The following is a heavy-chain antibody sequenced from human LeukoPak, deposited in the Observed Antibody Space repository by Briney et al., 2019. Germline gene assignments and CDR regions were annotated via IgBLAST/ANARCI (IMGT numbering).Heavy chain of an antibody. J-gene: IGHJ4*02. Sequence: SETLSLTCTVPGGSIGSYYWSWIRQPPGKGLEWIGYIYYSGSTNYNPSLKSRVTISVDTSKNQFSLKLSSVTAADTAVYYCARNLRDSSGYYLGIIDYWGQGTLVTVSS. CDR1: GGSIGSYY. D-gene: IGHD3-22*01. V-gene: IGHV4-59*01. CDR3: ARNLRDSSGYYLGIIDY. CDR2: IYYSGST.